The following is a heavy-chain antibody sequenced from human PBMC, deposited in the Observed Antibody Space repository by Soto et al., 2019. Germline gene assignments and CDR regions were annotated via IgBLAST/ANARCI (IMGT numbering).Heavy chain of an antibody. Sequence: EVQLLESGGGLVQPGGSLRLSCAASGFTFSSYAMSWVRQAPGKGLEWVSAISGSGGSTYYADSVKGRFTISRDNSKNTLYLQMNSLRAEDTAVYYCAKPPRGPAAKGGYYYGMDVWGQGTTVTVSS. J-gene: IGHJ6*02. D-gene: IGHD2-2*01. CDR2: ISGSGGST. V-gene: IGHV3-23*01. CDR1: GFTFSSYA. CDR3: AKPPRGPAAKGGYYYGMDV.